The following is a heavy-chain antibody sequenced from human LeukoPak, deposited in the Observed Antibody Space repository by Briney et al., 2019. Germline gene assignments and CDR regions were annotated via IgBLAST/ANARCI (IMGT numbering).Heavy chain of an antibody. V-gene: IGHV4-39*07. CDR3: VRGDSGTWYPTGLHFDY. Sequence: PSETLSLTCTVSDDSVSSSNYYWGWIRQPPAKGLEWVGSVYYSGSTYYNPSLKSRVTISVDMSKNQFSLRLASVTAADTAIYYCVRGDSGTWYPTGLHFDYWGQGALVTVSS. D-gene: IGHD6-13*01. J-gene: IGHJ4*02. CDR1: DDSVSSSNYY. CDR2: VYYSGST.